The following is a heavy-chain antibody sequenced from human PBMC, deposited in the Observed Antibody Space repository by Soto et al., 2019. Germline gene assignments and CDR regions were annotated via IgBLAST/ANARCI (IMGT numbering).Heavy chain of an antibody. J-gene: IGHJ6*02. CDR1: GFTFSSYA. D-gene: IGHD2-15*01. V-gene: IGHV3-30-3*01. Sequence: GGSLRLSCAASGFTFSSYAMHWVRQAPGKGLEWVAVISYDGSNKYYADSVKGRFTISRDNSKNTLYLQMNSLRAEDTAVYYCARDTDCSGGSCRDVYYYGMDVWGQGTTVTVSS. CDR3: ARDTDCSGGSCRDVYYYGMDV. CDR2: ISYDGSNK.